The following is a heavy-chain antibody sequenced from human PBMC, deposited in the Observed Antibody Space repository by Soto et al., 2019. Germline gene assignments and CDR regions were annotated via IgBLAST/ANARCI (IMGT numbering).Heavy chain of an antibody. CDR1: GFTFIDHD. CDR2: ITVGGAQK. D-gene: IGHD5-12*01. V-gene: IGHV3-23*01. Sequence: EVKLLEAGGALVQPGGSLRLSCAASGFTFIDHDMSWVRQAPGKGLEWVSSITVGGAQKDYGQSVKGRFTISRDNSNDTLFLEKDSLQVEDTAIYFCTEMPGGGWQRFFDYWGQGTVVTVSS. J-gene: IGHJ4*02. CDR3: TEMPGGGWQRFFDY.